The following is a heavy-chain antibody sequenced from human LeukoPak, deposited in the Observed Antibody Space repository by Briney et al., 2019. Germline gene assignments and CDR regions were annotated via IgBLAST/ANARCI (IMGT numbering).Heavy chain of an antibody. V-gene: IGHV1-2*02. Sequence: ASVKVSCKASGYTFTSYGISWVRQAPGQGLEWMGWINPNSGGTNYAQKFQGRVTMTRDTSISIAYMELSRLRSDDTAVYYCANLNVDIVASDAFDIWGQGTMVTVSS. CDR2: INPNSGGT. D-gene: IGHD5-12*01. CDR1: GYTFTSYG. J-gene: IGHJ3*02. CDR3: ANLNVDIVASDAFDI.